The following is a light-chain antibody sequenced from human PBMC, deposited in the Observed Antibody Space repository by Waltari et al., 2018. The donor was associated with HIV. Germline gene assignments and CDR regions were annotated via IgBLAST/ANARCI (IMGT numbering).Light chain of an antibody. J-gene: IGLJ1*01. Sequence: QSALTQPASVSGSPGQSITLSCPGTSSDVGGYNYVSWYQQHPGKAPKLMIYDVSNRPSGVSNRFSGSKSGNTASLTISGLQAEDEADYYCSSHTSSSPYAFGTGTKVTVL. CDR1: SSDVGGYNY. CDR2: DVS. V-gene: IGLV2-14*03. CDR3: SSHTSSSPYA.